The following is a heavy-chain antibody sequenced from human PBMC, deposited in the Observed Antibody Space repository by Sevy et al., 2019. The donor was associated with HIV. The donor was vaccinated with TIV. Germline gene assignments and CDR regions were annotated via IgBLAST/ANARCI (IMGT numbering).Heavy chain of an antibody. CDR3: ARTTSGWFDY. D-gene: IGHD6-19*01. CDR1: GDSVSSNSVA. V-gene: IGHV6-1*01. Sequence: QSQTLSLTCAISGDSVSSNSVAWNWIRQSPSRGLEWLGRTYYRSTWHNDYAVSVKSRITINPDTSKNLFSLQLNSVTPEDTAVYYCARTTSGWFDYWGQGTPVTVSS. J-gene: IGHJ4*02. CDR2: TYYRSTWHN.